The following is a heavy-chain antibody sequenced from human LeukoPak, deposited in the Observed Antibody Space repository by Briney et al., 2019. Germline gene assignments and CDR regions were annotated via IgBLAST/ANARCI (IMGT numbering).Heavy chain of an antibody. Sequence: VSVKVSCKASGYTFTSYAMNWVRQAPGQGLEWMGWISAYNGNTNYAQKLQGRVTMTTDTSTSTAYMELRSLRSDDTAVYYCARDLRRLDAFDIWGQGTMVTVSS. J-gene: IGHJ3*02. CDR3: ARDLRRLDAFDI. V-gene: IGHV1-18*01. CDR1: GYTFTSYA. CDR2: ISAYNGNT.